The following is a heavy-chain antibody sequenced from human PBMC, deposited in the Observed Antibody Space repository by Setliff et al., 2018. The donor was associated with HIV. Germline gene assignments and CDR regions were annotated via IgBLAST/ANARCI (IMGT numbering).Heavy chain of an antibody. CDR3: ARDICTSTSCPSGWFDP. D-gene: IGHD2-2*01. Sequence: LSETLSLTCTVSGGSISSGGYYWSWIRQHPGKGLEWIGYIYYSGSTYYNPSLKSRVSISVDTSNNQFSLKLSSVTAADTAMYYCARDICTSTSCPSGWFDPWGQGTLVTVSS. CDR2: IYYSGST. CDR1: GGSISSGGYY. V-gene: IGHV4-31*03. J-gene: IGHJ5*02.